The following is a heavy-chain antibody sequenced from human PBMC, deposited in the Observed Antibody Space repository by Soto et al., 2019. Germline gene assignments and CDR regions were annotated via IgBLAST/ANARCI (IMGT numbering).Heavy chain of an antibody. Sequence: EVQLLESGGGLVQPGGSLRLSCAASGFTFSSYVMTWVRQAPGKGPEWVSTISGNGDRTYYAESVRGRFTISRDNSKNTLHLRLDSLRVEDTALYYCAKLPWLGDLPGTEYWGQGTLVTVSS. CDR2: ISGNGDRT. CDR1: GFTFSSYV. CDR3: AKLPWLGDLPGTEY. D-gene: IGHD3-10*01. V-gene: IGHV3-23*01. J-gene: IGHJ4*02.